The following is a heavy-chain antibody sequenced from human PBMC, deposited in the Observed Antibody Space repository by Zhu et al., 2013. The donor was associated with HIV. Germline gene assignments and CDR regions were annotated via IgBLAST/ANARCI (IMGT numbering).Heavy chain of an antibody. J-gene: IGHJ4*02. CDR1: GYTFTTYG. D-gene: IGHD3-3*01. CDR2: IGAYNGNT. Sequence: QVQLVQSGAEVKKPGASVKVSCKASGYTFTTYGISWVRQAPGQGLEWMGWIGAYNGNTNYAQKLQGRVTMTTDTSTSTAYMELRSLRSDDTAVYYCARSHHWLLLLPHFDYWGQGTLVTVSS. CDR3: ARSHHWLLLLPHFDY. V-gene: IGHV1-18*01.